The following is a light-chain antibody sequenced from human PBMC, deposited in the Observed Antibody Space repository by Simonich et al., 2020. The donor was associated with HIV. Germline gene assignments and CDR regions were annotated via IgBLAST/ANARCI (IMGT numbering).Light chain of an antibody. Sequence: QSALTQPASVSGSPGQSITISCPGTSSDVGGYNYVSWYQQPPGKAPKIMIYDVSKRPPGGSNRFSGSKSGNTASLTISGLQAEDEADYYCSSYTSSSTHWVFGGGTKLTVL. V-gene: IGLV2-14*01. J-gene: IGLJ3*02. CDR1: SSDVGGYNY. CDR3: SSYTSSSTHWV. CDR2: DVS.